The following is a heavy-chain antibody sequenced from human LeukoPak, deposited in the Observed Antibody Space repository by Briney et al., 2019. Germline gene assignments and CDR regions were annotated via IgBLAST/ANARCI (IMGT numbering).Heavy chain of an antibody. CDR3: TRLNDYSNFDY. V-gene: IGHV4-38-2*01. D-gene: IGHD4-11*01. Sequence: SETLSLTCAVSGYSISSGYSWGWIRQPPGKGLEWIANIYHSGSTYYNPSLKSRVTISVDTSKNQFSLRLSSVTAADTAVYYCTRLNDYSNFDYWGQGTLVTVSS. CDR2: IYHSGST. CDR1: GYSISSGYS. J-gene: IGHJ4*02.